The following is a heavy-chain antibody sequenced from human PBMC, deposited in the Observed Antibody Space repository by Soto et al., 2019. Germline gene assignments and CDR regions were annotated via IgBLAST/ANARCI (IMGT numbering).Heavy chain of an antibody. CDR2: IIPIFGTA. CDR3: ARPFQSWPGGWYFDL. Sequence: QVQLVQSGAEVKKPGSSVKFSCKAAGGTFSSYSINWVRQAPGQGLEWMGGIIPIFGTANSAQKFQGRVTLTADESTSTAHMELNSLRNEDTAVYYCARPFQSWPGGWYFDLWGRGTLVTVSS. J-gene: IGHJ2*01. D-gene: IGHD3-16*01. V-gene: IGHV1-69*01. CDR1: GGTFSSYS.